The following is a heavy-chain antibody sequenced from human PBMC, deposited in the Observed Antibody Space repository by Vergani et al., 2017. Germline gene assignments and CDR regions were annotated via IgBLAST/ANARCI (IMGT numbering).Heavy chain of an antibody. CDR1: GFTFIMYA. CDR2: LSASDRRT. D-gene: IGHD6-19*01. J-gene: IGHJ3*02. CDR3: AKVXRSEVAGTFGAFDI. Sequence: EVQLLESGGDLVQPGGSLRLSCAASGFTFIMYAMSWVRQAPGKGLEWVSTLSASDRRTHYADSVKGRFTISRDNSKNTLFLHMNSLRPEDTAVYYCAKVXRSEVAGTFGAFDIWGQGTMVTVSS. V-gene: IGHV3-23*01.